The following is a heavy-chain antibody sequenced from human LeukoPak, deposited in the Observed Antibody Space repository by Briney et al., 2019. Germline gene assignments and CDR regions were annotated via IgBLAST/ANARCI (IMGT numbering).Heavy chain of an antibody. D-gene: IGHD6-19*01. Sequence: GASVKVSCKASGYTLTTYDINWVRQATGQGLEWMGWMNPNSGYTGYAQKFQGRVTITRDTSICTAYMELSSLRSEDTAVYYCARVAGSIDYWGQGTLVTVSS. J-gene: IGHJ4*02. CDR3: ARVAGSIDY. V-gene: IGHV1-8*03. CDR1: GYTLTTYD. CDR2: MNPNSGYT.